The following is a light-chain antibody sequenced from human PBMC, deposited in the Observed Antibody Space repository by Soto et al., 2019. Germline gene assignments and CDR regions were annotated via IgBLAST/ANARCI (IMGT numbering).Light chain of an antibody. J-gene: IGKJ1*01. CDR3: QQYAGNWT. V-gene: IGKV1-5*01. CDR2: DAS. Sequence: DIQMTQSPSTLSASVGDRVTITCRASQSISSWLAWYQQKPGKAPNVLISDASSLQSGVSSRFSGSGSGTEFTLTISSLQPDDLATYYCQQYAGNWTFSQGTKVDIK. CDR1: QSISSW.